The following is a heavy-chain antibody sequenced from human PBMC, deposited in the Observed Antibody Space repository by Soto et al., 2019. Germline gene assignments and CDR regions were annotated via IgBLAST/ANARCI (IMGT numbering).Heavy chain of an antibody. D-gene: IGHD2-15*01. CDR1: RFSVTNNKY. CDR2: IYHSGAT. J-gene: IGHJ3*01. CDR3: ARDRRYCIDGGCTIMRDAFDV. Sequence: QAQLQESGPGLVSPSGTLSLTCTVSRFSVTNNKYWNWVRQSPGKALEWIGEIYHSGATYYNPSLSGQASISMDMSKNQISLHLTSVTAADTAVYYCARDRRYCIDGGCTIMRDAFDVWGPGTLITVSS. V-gene: IGHV4-4*02.